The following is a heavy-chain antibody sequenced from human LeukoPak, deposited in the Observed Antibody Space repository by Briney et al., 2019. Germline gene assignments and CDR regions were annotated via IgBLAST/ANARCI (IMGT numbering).Heavy chain of an antibody. CDR3: ARGYCSSTSCYWRRGRFDP. Sequence: PSETLSLTCAVYGGSFSGYYWSWIRQPPGKGLEWIGEINHSGSTNYNPSLKSRVTISVDTSKNQFSLKLSSVTAADTAEYYCARGYCSSTSCYWRRGRFDPWGQGTLVTVSS. CDR2: INHSGST. CDR1: GGSFSGYY. D-gene: IGHD2-2*01. J-gene: IGHJ5*02. V-gene: IGHV4-34*01.